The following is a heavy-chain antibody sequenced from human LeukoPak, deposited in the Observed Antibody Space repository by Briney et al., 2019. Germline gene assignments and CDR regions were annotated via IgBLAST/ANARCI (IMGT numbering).Heavy chain of an antibody. CDR2: INHSGST. CDR3: TRRTYSAYMDV. CDR1: GGSFSDYC. J-gene: IGHJ6*03. V-gene: IGHV4-34*01. Sequence: PSETLSLTCAVYGGSFSDYCWSWIRQPPGKGLEWIGEINHSGSTNYNPSLKSRVTISVDTSKNQFFLNLSSVTAADTAVYYCTRRTYSAYMDVWGQGTTVTVSS. D-gene: IGHD1-7*01.